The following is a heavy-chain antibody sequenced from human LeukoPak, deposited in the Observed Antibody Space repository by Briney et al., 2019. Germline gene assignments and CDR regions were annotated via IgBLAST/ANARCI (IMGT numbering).Heavy chain of an antibody. CDR3: ATYSSGSLWSGAFYI. V-gene: IGHV1-18*01. CDR1: GYTFTSYG. Sequence: GASVKVSCNASGYTFTSYGISWVRQAPGQGLEWMGRISAYNGNTNYAQKLQGRVTMTTDTSTSTAYMELRSLRSEDTAVYYCATYSSGSLWSGAFYIWGQGRMVTVSS. D-gene: IGHD6-19*01. J-gene: IGHJ3*02. CDR2: ISAYNGNT.